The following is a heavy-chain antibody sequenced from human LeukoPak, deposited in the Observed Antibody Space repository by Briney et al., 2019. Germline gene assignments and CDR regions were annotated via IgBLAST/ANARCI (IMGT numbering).Heavy chain of an antibody. Sequence: PSETLSLTCTVSGGSISSYYWSRIRQPPGEGLQWIGYIYYSGSTYYNPSLKSRVTISVDTSENQFSLKLSSVTAADTAVYYCARRLQSFFDFWGRGTLVTVSS. CDR1: GGSISSYY. J-gene: IGHJ4*02. CDR2: IYYSGST. CDR3: ARRLQSFFDF. V-gene: IGHV4-59*01. D-gene: IGHD4-11*01.